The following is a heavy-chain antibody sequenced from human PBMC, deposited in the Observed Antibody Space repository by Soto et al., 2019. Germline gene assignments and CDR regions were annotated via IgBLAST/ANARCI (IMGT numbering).Heavy chain of an antibody. CDR2: IGVYANT. J-gene: IGHJ4*02. Sequence: GGSLRLSCASSGFTFSSYDMNWVRQAPGKGLEWVSAIGVYANTYYADSVKGRFTISRDDSRNTVHLQLNSLRVDDTAVYYCAKESTVGSPGDYFDSWGQGTLVTVSS. D-gene: IGHD1-26*01. CDR1: GFTFSSYD. V-gene: IGHV3-23*01. CDR3: AKESTVGSPGDYFDS.